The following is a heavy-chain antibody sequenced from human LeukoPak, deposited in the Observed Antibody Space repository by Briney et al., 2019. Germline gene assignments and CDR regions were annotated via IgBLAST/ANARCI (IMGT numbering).Heavy chain of an antibody. CDR2: ISSSSSYI. D-gene: IGHD6-13*01. CDR3: AGRAAAGTGYDAFDI. V-gene: IGHV3-21*01. Sequence: GGSLRLSCAASGFTFSSYSMNWVRQAPGRGLEWVSSISSSSSYIYYADSVKGRFTISRDNAKNSLYLQMNSLRAEDTAVYYCAGRAAAGTGYDAFDIWGQGTMVTVSS. J-gene: IGHJ3*02. CDR1: GFTFSSYS.